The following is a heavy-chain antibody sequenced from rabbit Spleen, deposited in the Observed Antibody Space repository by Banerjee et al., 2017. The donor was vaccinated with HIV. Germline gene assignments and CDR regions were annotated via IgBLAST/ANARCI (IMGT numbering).Heavy chain of an antibody. D-gene: IGHD1-1*01. V-gene: IGHV1S45*01. J-gene: IGHJ4*01. Sequence: QEQLVESGGGLVQPEGSLTLTCTASGFSFSSGYDMCWVRQAPGKGLEWIGYIYSAIHYTYYASWAKGRFTISKTSSTTVTLQMTSLTVADTATYFCARDASGNNPDVSLWGPGTLVTVS. CDR2: IYSAIHYT. CDR1: GFSFSSGYD. CDR3: ARDASGNNPDVSL.